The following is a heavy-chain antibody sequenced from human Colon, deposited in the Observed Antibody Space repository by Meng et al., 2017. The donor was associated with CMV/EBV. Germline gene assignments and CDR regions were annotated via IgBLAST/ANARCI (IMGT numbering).Heavy chain of an antibody. Sequence: QLGGSGPGLVKPSETRAFSCNVSGAVITSYYWSWIRQPAGKGLECIGRVYISGNTNYNPSLKSRVTMSIDTSKNQLSLNIRSVTAADTAVYYCARDSNLSGLAYWGQGTLVTVSS. CDR3: ARDSNLSGLAY. CDR2: VYISGNT. V-gene: IGHV4-4*07. CDR1: GAVITSYY. J-gene: IGHJ4*02. D-gene: IGHD3-10*01.